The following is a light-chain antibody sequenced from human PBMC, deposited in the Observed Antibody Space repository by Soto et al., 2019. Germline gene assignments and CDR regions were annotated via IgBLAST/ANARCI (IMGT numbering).Light chain of an antibody. CDR2: VAS. CDR3: QQSFTTPLT. Sequence: DIQMTQSLSSLSASVGDRVTITCRASQNIGRFLNWHQQKPGKAPNVLINVASTLRSGVPSRFSGSGSGTDFNLTINSLQPEDFATYFCQQSFTTPLTFCGGTKVEIK. CDR1: QNIGRF. J-gene: IGKJ4*01. V-gene: IGKV1-39*01.